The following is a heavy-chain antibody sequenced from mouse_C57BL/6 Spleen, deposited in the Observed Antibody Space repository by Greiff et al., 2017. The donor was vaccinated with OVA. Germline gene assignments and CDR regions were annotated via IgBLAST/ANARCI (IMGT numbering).Heavy chain of an antibody. Sequence: EVQLQQSGPELVKPGASVKISCKASGYTFTDYYMNWVKQSHGKSLEWIGDINPNNGGTSYNQKFKGKATLTVDKSSSTAYMELRSLTSEDSAVYYCARNGDGSSSLTNFDYWGQGTTLTVSS. CDR3: ARNGDGSSSLTNFDY. CDR1: GYTFTDYY. CDR2: INPNNGGT. V-gene: IGHV1-26*01. J-gene: IGHJ2*01. D-gene: IGHD1-1*01.